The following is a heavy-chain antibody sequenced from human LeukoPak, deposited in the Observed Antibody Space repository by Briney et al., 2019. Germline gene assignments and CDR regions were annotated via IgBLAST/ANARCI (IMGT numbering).Heavy chain of an antibody. Sequence: SETLSLTCTVSGVSFSTDYWSWIRQPPGKGLEWIGCIYYSGSTNYYPSLKSRDTMSVDRSKKQISLNLRAVTAADTAVYYCARAHESSGEGAFDIWGQGTLVTVSS. CDR3: ARAHESSGEGAFDI. CDR2: IYYSGST. V-gene: IGHV4-59*13. J-gene: IGHJ3*02. CDR1: GVSFSTDY. D-gene: IGHD3-22*01.